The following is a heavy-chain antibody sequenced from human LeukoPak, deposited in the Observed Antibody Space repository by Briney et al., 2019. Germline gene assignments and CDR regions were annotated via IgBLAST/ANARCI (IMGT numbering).Heavy chain of an antibody. CDR2: IYYSGST. CDR3: ARDDRLYTAMVGI. D-gene: IGHD5-18*01. V-gene: IGHV4-61*01. J-gene: IGHJ3*02. Sequence: MSSETLSLTCTVSGGSVSSGSYYWSWIRQPPGKGLEWIGYIYYSGSTNYNPSLKSRVTISVDTSKNQFSLKLSSVTAADTAVYYCARDDRLYTAMVGIWGQGTMVTVSS. CDR1: GGSVSSGSYY.